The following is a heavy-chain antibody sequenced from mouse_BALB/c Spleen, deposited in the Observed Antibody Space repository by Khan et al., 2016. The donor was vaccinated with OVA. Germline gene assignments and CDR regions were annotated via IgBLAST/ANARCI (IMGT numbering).Heavy chain of an antibody. J-gene: IGHJ2*01. CDR2: INPSSGYT. CDR3: ARTHER. CDR1: GYSFTSYT. Sequence: QVQLQQSGAELARPGASVKMSCNASGYSFTSYTMHWVKQRPGKGLEWIGYINPSSGYTKYNQKFKEKATFNADKSYSTVYIQLSSLTSEDSAVYYCARTHERWGQGTTLTVSS. V-gene: IGHV1-4*01.